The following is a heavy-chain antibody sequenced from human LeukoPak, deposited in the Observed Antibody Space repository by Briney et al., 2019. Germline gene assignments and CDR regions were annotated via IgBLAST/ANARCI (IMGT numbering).Heavy chain of an antibody. Sequence: GSLRLSCAASGFTFISYAMSWVRQAPGKGLEWVSTISGSGGSTSYADSVKGRFTISRDNSKNTLYLQVNSLRAEDTAVYYCAMAFIGSGWTLDYWGQGTLVTVSS. CDR2: ISGSGGST. D-gene: IGHD6-19*01. CDR3: AMAFIGSGWTLDY. J-gene: IGHJ4*02. V-gene: IGHV3-23*01. CDR1: GFTFISYA.